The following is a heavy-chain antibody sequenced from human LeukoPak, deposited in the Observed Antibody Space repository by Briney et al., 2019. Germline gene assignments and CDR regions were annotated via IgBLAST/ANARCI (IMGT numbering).Heavy chain of an antibody. CDR3: AKSLVRWAFDY. D-gene: IGHD4-23*01. CDR1: GFTFSSYD. J-gene: IGHJ4*02. CDR2: LTSDGGST. Sequence: GSLRLSCAASGFTFSSYDMSWVRQAPGKGLEWVSSLTSDGGSTEYADSVKGRFTISRDNSKNTLYLQMNSLRAEDTALYFCAKSLVRWAFDYWGQGAQVSVSS. V-gene: IGHV3-23*01.